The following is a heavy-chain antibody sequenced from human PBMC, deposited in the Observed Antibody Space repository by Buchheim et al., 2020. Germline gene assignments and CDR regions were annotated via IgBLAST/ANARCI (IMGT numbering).Heavy chain of an antibody. D-gene: IGHD5-12*01. J-gene: IGHJ3*02. CDR1: GYTFTSYD. CDR2: MNPNSGNT. CDR3: ARGPFKVLATWSNDVFDI. V-gene: IGHV1-8*01. Sequence: QVQLVQSGTEVKKPGASVKVSCKASGYTFTSYDINWVRQAAGQGLEWMGWMNPNSGNTDYAQNFQGRVTMTRNTSISTAYMELSNLRSEDTAVYYCARGPFKVLATWSNDVFDIWGQGT.